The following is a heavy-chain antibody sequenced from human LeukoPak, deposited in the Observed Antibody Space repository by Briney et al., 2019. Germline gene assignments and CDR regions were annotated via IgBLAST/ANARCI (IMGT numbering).Heavy chain of an antibody. CDR3: ARLEIQLWLNYFDY. D-gene: IGHD5-18*01. V-gene: IGHV4-61*08. CDR1: GGSISSGGYY. CDR2: IYYSGST. J-gene: IGHJ4*02. Sequence: SETLSLTCTVSGGSISSGGYYWSWIRQPPGKGLEWIGYIYYSGSTKYNPSLKSRVTISVDTSKNQFSLKLSSVTAADTAVYYCARLEIQLWLNYFDYWGQGTLVTVSS.